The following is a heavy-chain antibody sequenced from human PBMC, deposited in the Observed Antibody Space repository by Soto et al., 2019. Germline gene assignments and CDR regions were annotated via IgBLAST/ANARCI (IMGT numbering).Heavy chain of an antibody. CDR3: ASPMLYSGYVRA. Sequence: QVQMVESGGRLVKPGRSLRLSCAASGFPFSAYYMSWIRQAPGKGLEWVSYISSSGSTIYYADSVKGRFTISRDNAKNSLYLQMNSMRAEDAAEYYGASPMLYSGYVRAWGQGTLVTVSS. V-gene: IGHV3-11*01. J-gene: IGHJ4*02. CDR1: GFPFSAYY. D-gene: IGHD5-12*01. CDR2: ISSSGSTI.